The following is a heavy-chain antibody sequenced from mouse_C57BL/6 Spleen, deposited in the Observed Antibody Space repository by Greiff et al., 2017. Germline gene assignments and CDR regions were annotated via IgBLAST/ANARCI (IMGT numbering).Heavy chain of an antibody. V-gene: IGHV5-9-1*02. CDR2: ISSGGDYI. D-gene: IGHD2-4*01. J-gene: IGHJ3*01. CDR3: TNYDYDPFAY. CDR1: GFTFSSYA. Sequence: EVMLVESGEGLVKPGGSLKLSCAASGFTFSSYAMSWVRQTPEKRLEWVAYISSGGDYIYYADTVKGRFTISRDNARNTLYLQMSSLKSEETAMYYCTNYDYDPFAYWGQGTLVTVSA.